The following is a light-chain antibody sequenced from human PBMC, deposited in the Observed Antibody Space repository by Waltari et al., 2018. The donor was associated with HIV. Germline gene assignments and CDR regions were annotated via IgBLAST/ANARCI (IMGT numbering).Light chain of an antibody. J-gene: IGKJ4*01. V-gene: IGKV1-27*01. CDR1: QGISTF. Sequence: DIQLTQSPSSLSASVGDRVTITCRLSQGISTFLNWYRQKAGKVPRLLIYSASNLQSGVPSRFSGSGSGTDFSLTISCLQPEDVATYYCQQYNSYPLTFGGGTKVEIK. CDR2: SAS. CDR3: QQYNSYPLT.